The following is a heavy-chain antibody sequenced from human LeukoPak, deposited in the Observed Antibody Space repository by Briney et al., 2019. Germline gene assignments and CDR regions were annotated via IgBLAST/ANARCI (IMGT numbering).Heavy chain of an antibody. CDR2: IYSGGST. CDR1: EFTVSSNY. Sequence: GGSLRLSCAASEFTVSSNYMSWVRQAPGKGLEWVSVIYSGGSTYYADSVKGRFTISRDNSKNTLYLQMNSLRAEDTAVYYCARDSPLRAFDYWGQGTLVTVSS. V-gene: IGHV3-53*01. CDR3: ARDSPLRAFDY. J-gene: IGHJ4*02.